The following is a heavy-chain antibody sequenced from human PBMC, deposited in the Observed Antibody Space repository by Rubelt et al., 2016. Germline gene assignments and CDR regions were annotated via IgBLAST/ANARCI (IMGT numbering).Heavy chain of an antibody. CDR3: ARQSIGYSSGRDPYYYYGMDV. V-gene: IGHV3-73*01. Sequence: GKGLEWVGRIRSKANSYATAYAASVEGRFTISRDDSKNTAYLQMNSLRAEDTAVYYCARQSIGYSSGRDPYYYYGMDVWGQGTTVTVSS. D-gene: IGHD6-19*01. J-gene: IGHJ6*02. CDR2: IRSKANSYAT.